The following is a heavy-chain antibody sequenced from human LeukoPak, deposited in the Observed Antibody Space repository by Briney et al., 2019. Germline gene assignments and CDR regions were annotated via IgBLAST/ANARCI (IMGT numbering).Heavy chain of an antibody. Sequence: GGSLRLSCAASGFTFSSYGMRWVRQAPGKGLEWVAFIRYDGSNKYYADSVKGRFTISRDNSKNTLYLQMNSLRAEDTAVYYCAKSLATRFLPRPDYYYMDVWGKGTTVTVSS. J-gene: IGHJ6*03. CDR2: IRYDGSNK. CDR1: GFTFSSYG. CDR3: AKSLATRFLPRPDYYYMDV. D-gene: IGHD3-3*01. V-gene: IGHV3-30*02.